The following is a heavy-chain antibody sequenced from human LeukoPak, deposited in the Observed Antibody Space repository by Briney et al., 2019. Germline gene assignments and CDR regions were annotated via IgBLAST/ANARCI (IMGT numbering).Heavy chain of an antibody. CDR1: GFSFSSYG. D-gene: IGHD6-19*01. CDR2: ISYDGSDK. Sequence: PGGSLRLSCAASGFSFSSYGMHWVRQAPGKGLEWVAVISYDGSDKYYADSVKGRFTISRDNSKNTLYLQMNSLRAEDTAVYYCARFSGGTFYYFDYWGQGTLVTVSS. CDR3: ARFSGGTFYYFDY. J-gene: IGHJ4*02. V-gene: IGHV3-30*19.